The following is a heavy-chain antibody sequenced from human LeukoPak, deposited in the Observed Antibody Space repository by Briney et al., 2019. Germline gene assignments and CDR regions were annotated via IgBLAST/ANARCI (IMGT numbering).Heavy chain of an antibody. CDR2: ISNDGSIT. V-gene: IGHV3-30*18. J-gene: IGHJ4*02. D-gene: IGHD4-11*01. Sequence: GGSLRLSCAASGFTFSSYGMHWVRQAPGKGLEWVAVISNDGSITKYGDSVKGRFTISRDNSKNTLYVQMNSLGTDDAAVYYCAKSKSPYPMDYIFDFWGQGTLVTVSS. CDR3: AKSKSPYPMDYIFDF. CDR1: GFTFSSYG.